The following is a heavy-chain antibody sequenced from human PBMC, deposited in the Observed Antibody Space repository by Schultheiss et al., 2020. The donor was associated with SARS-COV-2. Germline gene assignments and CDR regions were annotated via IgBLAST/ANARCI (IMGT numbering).Heavy chain of an antibody. Sequence: GGSLRLSCAASGFTFSSYEMNWVRQAPGKGLEWVSYISSSGSTIYYADSVKGRFTISRDNAKNSLYLQMNSLRAEDTAVYYSARDKRGYGSGSFFDYWGQGTLVTVSS. CDR1: GFTFSSYE. J-gene: IGHJ4*02. CDR2: ISSSGSTI. CDR3: ARDKRGYGSGSFFDY. D-gene: IGHD3-10*01. V-gene: IGHV3-48*03.